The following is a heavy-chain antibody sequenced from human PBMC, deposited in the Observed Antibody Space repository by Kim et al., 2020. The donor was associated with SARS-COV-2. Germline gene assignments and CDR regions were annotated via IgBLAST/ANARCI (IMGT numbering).Heavy chain of an antibody. Sequence: SETLSLTCAVYGGSFSGYYWSWIRQPPGKGLEWIGEINHSGSTNYNPSLKSRVTISVDTSKNQFSLKLSSVTAADTAVYYCARAFRVQSGNWFDPWGQGTLVTGSS. CDR3: ARAFRVQSGNWFDP. D-gene: IGHD1-26*01. CDR2: INHSGST. CDR1: GGSFSGYY. V-gene: IGHV4-34*01. J-gene: IGHJ5*02.